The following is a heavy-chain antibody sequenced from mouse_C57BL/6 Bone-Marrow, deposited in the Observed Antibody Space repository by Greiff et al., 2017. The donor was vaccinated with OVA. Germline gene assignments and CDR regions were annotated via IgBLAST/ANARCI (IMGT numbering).Heavy chain of an antibody. CDR3: ARRLLYAMDY. V-gene: IGHV1-81*01. J-gene: IGHJ4*01. CDR1: GYTFTSYG. CDR2: IYPRSGNT. Sequence: QVQLKESGAELARPGASVKLSCKASGYTFTSYGISWVKQRTGQGLEWIGEIYPRSGNTYYNEKFKGKATLTADKSSSTAYMELRSLTSEDSAVYFCARRLLYAMDYWGQGTSVTVSS. D-gene: IGHD2-3*01.